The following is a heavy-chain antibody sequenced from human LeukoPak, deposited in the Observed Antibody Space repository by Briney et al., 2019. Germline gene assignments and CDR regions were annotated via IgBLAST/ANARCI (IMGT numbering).Heavy chain of an antibody. Sequence: GGSLRLSCAASGFTFSAYWMSWARQAPGKGLEWVANIKQDGSDKFYADSMKGRFTISRDNAKNSVYLQMDSLRVEDTAVYYCTRDYRGKDVWGRGTTVTVSS. CDR2: IKQDGSDK. CDR3: TRDYRGKDV. J-gene: IGHJ6*02. V-gene: IGHV3-7*01. D-gene: IGHD3-16*02. CDR1: GFTFSAYW.